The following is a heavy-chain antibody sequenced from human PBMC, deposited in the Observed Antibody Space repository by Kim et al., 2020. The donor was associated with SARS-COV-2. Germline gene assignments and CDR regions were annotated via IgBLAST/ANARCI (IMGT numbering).Heavy chain of an antibody. CDR2: L. J-gene: IGHJ3*02. V-gene: IGHV3-21*01. Sequence: LYYADSVKGRFTISRDNAKNSLYLQMNSLRAEDTAVYYCATGDSDAFDIWGQGTMVTVSS. D-gene: IGHD4-17*01. CDR3: ATGDSDAFDI.